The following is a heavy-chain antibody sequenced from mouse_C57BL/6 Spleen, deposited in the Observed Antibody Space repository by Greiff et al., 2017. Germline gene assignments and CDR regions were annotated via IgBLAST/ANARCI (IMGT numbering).Heavy chain of an antibody. CDR3: ARDPYYYGSRDYAMDY. V-gene: IGHV3-6*01. D-gene: IGHD1-1*01. CDR1: GYSITSGYY. CDR2: ISYAGSN. Sequence: EVQLKESGPGLVKPSQSLSLTCSVTGYSITSGYYWNWIRQFPGNKLEWMGYISYAGSNNYNPSLKTRISITRDTSKNQFFLKLNSVTTEDTATYYCARDPYYYGSRDYAMDYWGQGTSVTVSS. J-gene: IGHJ4*01.